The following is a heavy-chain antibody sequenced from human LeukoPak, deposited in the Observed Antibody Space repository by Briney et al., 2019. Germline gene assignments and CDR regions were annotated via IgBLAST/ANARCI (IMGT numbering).Heavy chain of an antibody. CDR1: GFTVSSNS. J-gene: IGHJ4*02. D-gene: IGHD6-13*01. CDR2: IYSGGNT. Sequence: GGSLRLSCTVSGFTVSSNSMSWVRQAPGKGLEWVSFIYSGGNTHYSDSVKGRFTISRDNSKNTLYLQMNSLRVEDTAVYYCARAGPSSSWHQFDYWGQGTLVTVSS. CDR3: ARAGPSSSWHQFDY. V-gene: IGHV3-53*01.